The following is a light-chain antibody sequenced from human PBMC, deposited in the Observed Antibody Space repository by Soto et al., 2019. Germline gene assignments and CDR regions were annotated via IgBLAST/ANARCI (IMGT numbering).Light chain of an antibody. Sequence: QSVLTQPPSVSGAPGQRVTFSCTGSSSNIGAGYDVHWYQQLPGTAPKLLIYDNNNRPSGVPDRFSGSKSGTSASLAITGLQAEDEADYYCQSYDSSLSVVFGGGTKLTVL. V-gene: IGLV1-40*01. CDR3: QSYDSSLSVV. CDR1: SSNIGAGYD. J-gene: IGLJ2*01. CDR2: DNN.